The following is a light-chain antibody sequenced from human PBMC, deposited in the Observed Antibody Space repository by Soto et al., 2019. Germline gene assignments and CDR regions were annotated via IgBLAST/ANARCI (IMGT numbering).Light chain of an antibody. V-gene: IGKV1-12*01. J-gene: IGKJ2*01. CDR3: QQTDSFPYT. CDR2: AAS. CDR1: QGITSW. Sequence: DIHMTQSPSSVSASVGDRVTITCRASQGITSWLVWYQQKPGKAPKLLIYAASSLQSGVPSRFSGSGSGTDFSLTISSLQPEDFATYYCQQTDSFPYTFGQGTKVEIK.